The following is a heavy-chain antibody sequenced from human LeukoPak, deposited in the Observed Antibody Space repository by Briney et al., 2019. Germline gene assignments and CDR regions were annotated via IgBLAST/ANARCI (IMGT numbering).Heavy chain of an antibody. CDR1: GYSFTSYW. J-gene: IGHJ4*02. V-gene: IGHV5-51*01. CDR2: IHPGDSNT. Sequence: GTSLQISCKGSGYSFTSYWIVWVRQLPGQGLEWMGIIHPGDSNTKYSPSFEGQVTISVDKSISTAYLQWSSLKASDSAMYYCARRRGERVAGPDYWGQGTLVTVSS. CDR3: ARRRGERVAGPDY. D-gene: IGHD6-19*01.